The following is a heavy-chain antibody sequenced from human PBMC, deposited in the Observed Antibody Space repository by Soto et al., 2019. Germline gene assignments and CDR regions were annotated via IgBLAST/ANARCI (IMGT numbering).Heavy chain of an antibody. Sequence: GGSLRLSCAASGFTFSSFGMHWVRQAPGKGLEWVAVMWYDGSNEYYADSVKGRFTISRDNSKNTLYLQMNSLRAEDTAVYYCAKDEIGDKYGYYYDMDVWGQGATVTVAS. CDR2: MWYDGSNE. CDR3: AKDEIGDKYGYYYDMDV. V-gene: IGHV3-33*06. J-gene: IGHJ6*02. D-gene: IGHD2-8*01. CDR1: GFTFSSFG.